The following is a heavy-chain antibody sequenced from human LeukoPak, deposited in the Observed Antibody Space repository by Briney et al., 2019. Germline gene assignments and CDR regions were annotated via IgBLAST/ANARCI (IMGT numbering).Heavy chain of an antibody. D-gene: IGHD5-18*01. J-gene: IGHJ3*02. CDR3: ARDTAMAGGAFDI. Sequence: SETLSLTCPVSGGSISSGSYYWGWIRQPPGKGLEWIGSIYYSGSTYYNPSLKSRVTISVDTSKNQFSLKLSSVTAADTAVYYCARDTAMAGGAFDIWGQGTMVTVSS. V-gene: IGHV4-39*07. CDR2: IYYSGST. CDR1: GGSISSGSYY.